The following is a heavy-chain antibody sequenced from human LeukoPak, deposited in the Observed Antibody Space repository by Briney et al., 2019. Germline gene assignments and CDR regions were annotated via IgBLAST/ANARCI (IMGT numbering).Heavy chain of an antibody. CDR2: IDYSGGT. Sequence: KASETLSLTCTVSGDSSSNSIYYWGWIRQPPGKGLEWIGSIDYSGGTYYNPSLKSRASISIDTSKIQFSLKLSSVTAADTAMYYCAREYTLYRSGWFLDYWGQGTVVTVSS. D-gene: IGHD6-19*01. CDR3: AREYTLYRSGWFLDY. CDR1: GDSSSNSIYY. V-gene: IGHV4-39*07. J-gene: IGHJ4*02.